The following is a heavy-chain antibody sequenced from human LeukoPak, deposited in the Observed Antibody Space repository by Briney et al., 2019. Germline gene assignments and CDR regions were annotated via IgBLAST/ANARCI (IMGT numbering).Heavy chain of an antibody. J-gene: IGHJ6*02. V-gene: IGHV3-21*01. CDR1: GFTFSNYH. CDR2: ISSSSDYI. D-gene: IGHD3-3*01. CDR3: ARDSANDFWSGYYTVSNYGMDV. Sequence: GSLRLSCAASGFTFSNYHMDWVRQAPGKGLEWVSFISSSSDYISYADSVKGRFTISRDNAKNSLYLQMNSLRAEDTAVYYCARDSANDFWSGYYTVSNYGMDVWGQGTTVTVSS.